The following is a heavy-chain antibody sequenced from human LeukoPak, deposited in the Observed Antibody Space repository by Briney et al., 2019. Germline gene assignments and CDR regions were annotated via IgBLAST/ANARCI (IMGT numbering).Heavy chain of an antibody. Sequence: ASVKVSCKASGYTFTSYYMHWVRQAPGQGLEWMGIINPSGGSTSYAQKFQGRVTMTRDTSTSTVYMELSSLRPEDTAVYYCAREVFWSGYPRYYYYYGMDVWGQGTTVTVSS. CDR3: AREVFWSGYPRYYYYYGMDV. J-gene: IGHJ6*02. CDR2: INPSGGST. V-gene: IGHV1-46*01. D-gene: IGHD3-3*01. CDR1: GYTFTSYY.